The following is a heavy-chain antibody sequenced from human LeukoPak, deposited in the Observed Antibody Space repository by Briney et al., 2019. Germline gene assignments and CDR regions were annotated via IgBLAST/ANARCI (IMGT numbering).Heavy chain of an antibody. CDR2: INYSGST. CDR1: GGSISSSDYY. J-gene: IGHJ5*02. CDR3: VREKSRHYGVNWFDP. V-gene: IGHV4-39*02. D-gene: IGHD4-17*01. Sequence: PSEILSLTCTVSGGSISSSDYYWDWIRQPPGKGLEWIGSINYSGSTYYNPSLKSRVTISVDTTKNQFSLKLSSVTAAGTAVYYCVREKSRHYGVNWFDPWGQGTLVTVSS.